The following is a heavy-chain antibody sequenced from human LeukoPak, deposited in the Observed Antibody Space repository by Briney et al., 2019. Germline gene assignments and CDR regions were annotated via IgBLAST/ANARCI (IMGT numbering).Heavy chain of an antibody. D-gene: IGHD4-17*01. CDR3: ATTVTTRAYYYGMDV. CDR2: ISGSGGST. V-gene: IGHV3-23*01. CDR1: GFTFSSYA. J-gene: IGHJ6*02. Sequence: GGSLRLSCSASGFTFSSYAMSWVRQAPGKGLEWVSAISGSGGSTYYADSVKGRFTISRDNSKNTLYLQMNSLRAEDTAVYYCATTVTTRAYYYGMDVWGQGTTVTVSS.